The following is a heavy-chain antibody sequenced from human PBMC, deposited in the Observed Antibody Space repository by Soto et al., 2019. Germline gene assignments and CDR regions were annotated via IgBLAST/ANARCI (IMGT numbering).Heavy chain of an antibody. Sequence: SETLSLICTVSGGSIASVNFYWSWIRQPPGKGLEWIGYIYFSGSTSYSPSLKSRLTISLNTFNHQFSLKLTSVTAAEPAVYYCAHDSHGGNTYFDLWGQGALVTVSS. CDR3: AHDSHGGNTYFDL. J-gene: IGHJ4*02. CDR2: IYFSGST. V-gene: IGHV4-30-4*01. CDR1: GGSIASVNFY. D-gene: IGHD1-26*01.